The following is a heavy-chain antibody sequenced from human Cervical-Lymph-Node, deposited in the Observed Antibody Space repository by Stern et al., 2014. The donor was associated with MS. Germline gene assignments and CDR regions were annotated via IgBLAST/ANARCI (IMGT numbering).Heavy chain of an antibody. J-gene: IGHJ4*02. Sequence: EVQLVESGGGLVQPGGSLRLSCAASGFTFSSYAMSWVRQAPGKGLEWVSAISGSGGSTYYADSVKGRFTISRDNSKNTLYLQMNSLRAEDTAVYYCAKADDPFLTISRPLDYWGQGTLVTVSS. D-gene: IGHD3-9*01. CDR3: AKADDPFLTISRPLDY. CDR2: ISGSGGST. V-gene: IGHV3-23*04. CDR1: GFTFSSYA.